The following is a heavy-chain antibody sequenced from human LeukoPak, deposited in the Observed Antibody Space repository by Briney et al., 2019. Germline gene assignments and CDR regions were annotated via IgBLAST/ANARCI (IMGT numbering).Heavy chain of an antibody. CDR3: ARVRDGDYGYIGFDP. J-gene: IGHJ5*02. CDR2: IYYSGRT. Sequence: PSQTLSLTCTVSGGSFSSGGYYWSWIRQHPGKGLEWIGYIYYSGRTYYNPSLKSRVTISVDTSKNQFSLKLSSVTAADTAVYHCARVRDGDYGYIGFDPWGQGTLVTVSS. V-gene: IGHV4-31*03. CDR1: GGSFSSGGYY. D-gene: IGHD4-17*01.